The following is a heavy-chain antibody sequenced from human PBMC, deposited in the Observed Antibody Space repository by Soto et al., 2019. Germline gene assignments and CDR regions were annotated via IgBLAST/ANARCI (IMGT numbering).Heavy chain of an antibody. Sequence: PGGSLRLSSAASGVNVTNYVINWFRQAPGKGLEWVSSITTNGPYTSYADSVKGRFTLSRDNSKNSVYLHMNSLRAEDTAVDYCAEYTTSTCNSDFDYWGKGALVT. CDR2: ITTNGPYT. CDR3: AEYTTSTCNSDFDY. D-gene: IGHD1-1*01. CDR1: GVNVTNYV. V-gene: IGHV3-21*04. J-gene: IGHJ4*02.